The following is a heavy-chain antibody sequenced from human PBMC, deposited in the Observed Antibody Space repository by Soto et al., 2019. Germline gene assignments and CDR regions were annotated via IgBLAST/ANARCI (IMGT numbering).Heavy chain of an antibody. V-gene: IGHV1-8*01. D-gene: IGHD1-26*01. CDR3: ARVMGSVDF. J-gene: IGHJ4*02. CDR2: MNPKSGYT. CDR1: GYTFSNYD. Sequence: QVQLVQSGAEVKKPGTSVRISCKTSGYTFSNYDINWVRQAAGQGLEWMGWMNPKSGYTGSARNFQGRVTMTRDTSMRTAYMELSSLRSEDAAMYYCARVMGSVDFWGQGTLVTVSS.